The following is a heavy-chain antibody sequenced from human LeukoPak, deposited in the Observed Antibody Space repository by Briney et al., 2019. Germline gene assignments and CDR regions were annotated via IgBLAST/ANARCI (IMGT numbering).Heavy chain of an antibody. Sequence: GGSLRLSCAASGFTFSTYAFHWVRQAPGKGLEFVSAISSNGANTYYANSVRGRFTISRDNSKNTLFLQMGSLRAVDMAVYYCARAIHSSSYPPVDHWGQGTLVTVSS. V-gene: IGHV3-64*01. D-gene: IGHD2-2*01. CDR3: ARAIHSSSYPPVDH. CDR2: ISSNGANT. CDR1: GFTFSTYA. J-gene: IGHJ4*02.